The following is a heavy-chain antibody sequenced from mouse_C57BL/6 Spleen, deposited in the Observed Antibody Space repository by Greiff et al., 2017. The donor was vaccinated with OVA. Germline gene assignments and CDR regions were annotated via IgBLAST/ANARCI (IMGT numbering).Heavy chain of an antibody. D-gene: IGHD1-1*01. Sequence: QVHVKQPGAELVKPGASVKLSCKASGYTFTSYWMHWVKQRPGRGLEWIGRIDPNSGGTKYNEKFKSKATLTVDKPSSTAYMQLSSLTSEDSAVYYCARGGITTVVEGGAMDYWGQGTSVTVSS. CDR1: GYTFTSYW. CDR2: IDPNSGGT. CDR3: ARGGITTVVEGGAMDY. V-gene: IGHV1-72*01. J-gene: IGHJ4*01.